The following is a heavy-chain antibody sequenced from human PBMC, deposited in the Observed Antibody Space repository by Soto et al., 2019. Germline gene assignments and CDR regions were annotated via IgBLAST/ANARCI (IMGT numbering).Heavy chain of an antibody. J-gene: IGHJ4*02. CDR1: GGSFSGYY. V-gene: IGHV4-34*01. Sequence: SETLSLTCAVYGGSFSGYYWSWIRQPPGKGLEWIGEINHSGSTNYNPSLKSRVTISVDTSKNQFSLKLSSVTAADTAVYYCARVIYGAYYQYYFDYWGQGTLVTVSS. CDR2: INHSGST. D-gene: IGHD4-17*01. CDR3: ARVIYGAYYQYYFDY.